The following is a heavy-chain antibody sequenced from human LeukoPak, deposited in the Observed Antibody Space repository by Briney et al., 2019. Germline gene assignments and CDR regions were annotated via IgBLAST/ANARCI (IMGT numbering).Heavy chain of an antibody. D-gene: IGHD3-10*01. CDR1: GGSFSGYY. CDR3: ARELTYYYYYMDV. Sequence: SETLSLTCAVYGGSFSGYYWSWIRQPPGEGLEWIGEINHSGSTNYNPSLKSRVTITVDTSKNQFSLKLSSVTAADTAVYYCARELTYYYYYMDVWGKGTTVTVSS. J-gene: IGHJ6*03. V-gene: IGHV4-34*01. CDR2: INHSGST.